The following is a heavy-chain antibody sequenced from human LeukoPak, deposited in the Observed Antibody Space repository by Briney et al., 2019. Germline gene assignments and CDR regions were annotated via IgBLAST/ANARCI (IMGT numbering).Heavy chain of an antibody. V-gene: IGHV4-34*01. CDR1: GGSFSGYY. J-gene: IGHJ4*02. Sequence: PSGTLSLTCAVYGGSFSGYYWSWIRQPPGKGLEWIGEINHSGSTNYNPSLKSRVTISVDASKNQFSLKLSSVTAADTAVYYCARWDYYDSSGYDYWGQGTLVTVSS. CDR2: INHSGST. CDR3: ARWDYYDSSGYDY. D-gene: IGHD3-22*01.